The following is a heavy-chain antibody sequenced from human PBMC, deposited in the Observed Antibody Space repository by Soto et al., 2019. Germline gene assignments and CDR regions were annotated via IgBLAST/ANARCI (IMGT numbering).Heavy chain of an antibody. D-gene: IGHD3-16*01. Sequence: EVQLVESGGGLVKPGGSLRLSCEDSGFTFSSYTMNWVRRAPGKGLEWVSSISSRSTNTHYADSVRGRFTIARDNAKRSLALQMNSLRAADTAVYYWAWGPLYYFDYWGQGTLVTVSS. CDR2: ISSRSTNT. CDR1: GFTFSSYT. J-gene: IGHJ4*02. CDR3: AWGPLYYFDY. V-gene: IGHV3-21*02.